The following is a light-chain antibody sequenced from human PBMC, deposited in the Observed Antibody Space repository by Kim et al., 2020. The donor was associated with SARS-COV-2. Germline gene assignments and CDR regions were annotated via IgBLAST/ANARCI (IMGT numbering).Light chain of an antibody. Sequence: PGERATLSCRASQTITSSYLAWYQQKPGQAPRLLIYGSSTRATGIPDRFIVSGSGTDFTLTISRLEPEDFAVYYCQQYGSSPMSTFGQGTKVDIK. CDR1: QTITSSY. CDR3: QQYGSSPMST. CDR2: GSS. V-gene: IGKV3-20*01. J-gene: IGKJ2*01.